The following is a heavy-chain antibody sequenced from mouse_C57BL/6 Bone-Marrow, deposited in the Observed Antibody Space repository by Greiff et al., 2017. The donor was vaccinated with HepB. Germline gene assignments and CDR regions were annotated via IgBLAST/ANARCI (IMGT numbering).Heavy chain of an antibody. J-gene: IGHJ4*01. CDR1: GFNIKDYY. D-gene: IGHD2-1*01. V-gene: IGHV14-2*01. Sequence: EVQLQQSGAELVKPGASVKLSCTASGFNIKDYYMHWVKQRTEQGLEWIGRIDPEDGDTKYAPKFQGKATITADTSSNTAYLQLSSLTSEDAAVYYCARRYCGNLGVYYAMDYWGQGTSVTVSS. CDR2: IDPEDGDT. CDR3: ARRYCGNLGVYYAMDY.